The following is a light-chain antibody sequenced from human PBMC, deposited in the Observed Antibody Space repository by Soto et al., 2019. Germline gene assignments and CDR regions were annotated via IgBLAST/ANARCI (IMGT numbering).Light chain of an antibody. CDR2: GTS. CDR3: QQYNSWPWT. J-gene: IGKJ1*01. Sequence: IVTSQHPATPSVPPLGRATLSFRASQSIRDDLGWYQQKPGQAPRLLIYGTSKMATGFPARFSGSGSGTDFTLTISSLQSEDFAVYYCQQYNSWPWTFGQGTKVDIK. CDR1: QSIRDD. V-gene: IGKV3-15*01.